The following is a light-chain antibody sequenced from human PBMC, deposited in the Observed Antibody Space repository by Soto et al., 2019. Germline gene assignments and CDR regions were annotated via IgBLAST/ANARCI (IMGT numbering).Light chain of an antibody. CDR2: KAS. J-gene: IGKJ1*01. CDR1: QTISSW. Sequence: DIQMTHAPATLSGSLLDRFTITCRASQTISSWLAWYQQKPGKATKLLIYKASTLKSGVPSRFSGSGSGKEFTLTISSLQPDDFATYYSQHYNSYSEALGQGTKV. CDR3: QHYNSYSEA. V-gene: IGKV1-5*03.